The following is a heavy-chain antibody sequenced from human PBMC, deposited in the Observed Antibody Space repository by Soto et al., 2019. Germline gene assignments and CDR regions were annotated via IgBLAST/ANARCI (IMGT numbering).Heavy chain of an antibody. CDR2: ITGSGSTT. J-gene: IGHJ5*02. D-gene: IGHD6-13*01. Sequence: EVQLLESGGGLVQPGGSLRLSCAASGFTFSSNAMHWVRQAPGKGLEWVSGITGSGSTTFYADSVKGRFTISRDNSKNTLYLHMSSLRAEDTAIYYCAKDFTAYLSSWFHLWGQGTLVTVSS. V-gene: IGHV3-23*01. CDR1: GFTFSSNA. CDR3: AKDFTAYLSSWFHL.